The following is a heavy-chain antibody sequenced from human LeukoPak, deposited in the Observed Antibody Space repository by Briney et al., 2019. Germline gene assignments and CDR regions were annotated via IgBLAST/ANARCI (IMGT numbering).Heavy chain of an antibody. J-gene: IGHJ4*02. Sequence: QSGGSLRLSCAASGFTFTNYWMSWVRQAPGKGLEWVGNIKQDGSEQYYLGSVKGRFTISRDNAENSLYLQLNSLRAEDTALYYCAREGTTEFDSWGQGILVAVSS. CDR2: IKQDGSEQ. CDR3: AREGTTEFDS. CDR1: GFTFTNYW. D-gene: IGHD1-1*01. V-gene: IGHV3-7*01.